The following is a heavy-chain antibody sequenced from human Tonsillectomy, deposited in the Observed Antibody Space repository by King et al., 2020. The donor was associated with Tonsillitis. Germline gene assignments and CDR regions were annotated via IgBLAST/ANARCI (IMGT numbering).Heavy chain of an antibody. CDR1: GFTFSSYA. CDR2: ISCDGSNK. D-gene: IGHD3/OR15-3a*01. CDR3: SGRDGALDYYYYGMDV. J-gene: IGHJ6*02. Sequence: HVQLVESGGGVVQPGRSLRLSCAASGFTFSSYAMHWVRQAPGKGLEWVAVISCDGSNKDYVASVKGRFTISRDNSKNTLSLQMNSLRTEDTALYVFSGRDGALDYYYYGMDVWGQGTTVTVSS. V-gene: IGHV3-30-3*01.